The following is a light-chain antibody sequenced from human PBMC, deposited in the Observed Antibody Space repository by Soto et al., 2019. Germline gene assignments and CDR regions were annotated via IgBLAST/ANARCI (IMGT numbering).Light chain of an antibody. V-gene: IGKV1-39*01. Sequence: DIQMTQSPSSLSASVGDSVTITCRSSQSINSYLNWYQHSAGKVPKLLIYAASKLHEGVPSRFSGSGYGSDFTLTVSNLQAEDFATYYCQQSYNSPRTFGQGNKVEI. CDR3: QQSYNSPRT. J-gene: IGKJ1*01. CDR2: AAS. CDR1: QSINSY.